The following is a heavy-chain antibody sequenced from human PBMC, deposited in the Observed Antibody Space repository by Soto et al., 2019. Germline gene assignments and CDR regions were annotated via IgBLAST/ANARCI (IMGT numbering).Heavy chain of an antibody. J-gene: IGHJ6*02. Sequence: SETLSLTCAVYGGSFSGYYWSWIRQPPGKGLEWIGEINHSGSTNYNPSLKSRVTISVDTSKNQFSLKLSSVTAADTAVYYCASNAYYYGMDVWGQGTTVTVS. V-gene: IGHV4-34*01. CDR1: GGSFSGYY. CDR2: INHSGST. CDR3: ASNAYYYGMDV.